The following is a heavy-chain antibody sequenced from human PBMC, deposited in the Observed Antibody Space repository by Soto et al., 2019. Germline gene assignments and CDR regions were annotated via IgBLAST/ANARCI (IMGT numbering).Heavy chain of an antibody. CDR1: GFSFSDYS. V-gene: IGHV3-21*01. Sequence: EVQLVESGGGLVKPGGSLRLSCAASGFSFSDYSMNWVRQAPGKGLEWVSSISSSSSYIYYADSVKGRFTISRDNAKNTLYLQMNSLRAEDTAVYYCARDLPVTTVIPILYFDYWGQGNLVTVSS. CDR2: ISSSSSYI. CDR3: ARDLPVTTVIPILYFDY. J-gene: IGHJ4*02. D-gene: IGHD4-17*01.